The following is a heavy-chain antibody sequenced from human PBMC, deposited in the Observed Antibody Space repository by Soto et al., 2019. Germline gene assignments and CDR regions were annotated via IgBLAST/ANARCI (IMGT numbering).Heavy chain of an antibody. J-gene: IGHJ4*02. CDR1: GFTFSSYG. D-gene: IGHD6-6*01. CDR3: ARDWLYSSSSEISRLLDY. V-gene: IGHV3-33*01. CDR2: IWYDGSNK. Sequence: GGSLRLSCAASGFTFSSYGMHWVRRAPGKGLEWVAVIWYDGSNKYYADSVKGRFTISRDNSKNTLYLQMNSLRAEDTAVYYCARDWLYSSSSEISRLLDYWGQGTLVTVSS.